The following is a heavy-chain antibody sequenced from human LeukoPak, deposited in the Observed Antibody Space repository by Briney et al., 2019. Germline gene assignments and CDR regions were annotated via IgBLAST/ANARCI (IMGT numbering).Heavy chain of an antibody. D-gene: IGHD4-17*01. CDR2: IKGDESYT. Sequence: GGSLRLTCAASGFTYSRYWMHWVRQVPGKGLVWVARIKGDESYTFYADSVKGRFTISRDNAKNTLYLQMKSLRAEDTAVYYCASQADSAYGDYNWGQGTLVTVSS. CDR3: ASQADSAYGDYN. CDR1: GFTYSRYW. V-gene: IGHV3-74*01. J-gene: IGHJ4*02.